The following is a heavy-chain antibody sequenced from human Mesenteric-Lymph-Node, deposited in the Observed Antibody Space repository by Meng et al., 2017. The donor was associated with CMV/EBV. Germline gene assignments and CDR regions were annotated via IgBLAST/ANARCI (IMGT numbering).Heavy chain of an antibody. J-gene: IGHJ4*02. CDR2: IRYDGSNK. D-gene: IGHD2-2*01. Sequence: GESLKISCAASGFTFSSYGMHWVRQAPGKGLEWVAFIRYDGSNKYYADSVKGRFTISRDNAKNSLYLQMNSLRAEDTAVYYCARSTIDYWGQGTLVTVSS. CDR1: GFTFSSYG. CDR3: ARSTIDY. V-gene: IGHV3-30*02.